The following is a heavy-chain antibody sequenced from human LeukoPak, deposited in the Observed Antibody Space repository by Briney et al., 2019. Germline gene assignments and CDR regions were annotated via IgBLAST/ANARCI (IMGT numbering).Heavy chain of an antibody. D-gene: IGHD3-3*01. CDR3: ARDRQNYDFWSGYLYYFDY. CDR2: INPSGGST. V-gene: IGHV1-46*01. J-gene: IGHJ4*02. CDR1: GYTFTSYY. Sequence: ASVKVSCKASGYTFTSYYMHWVRQAPGQGLEWMGIINPSGGSTSYAQKFQGRVTMTRDTSTSTVYMELRSLRSDDTAVYYCARDRQNYDFWSGYLYYFDYWGQGTLVTVSS.